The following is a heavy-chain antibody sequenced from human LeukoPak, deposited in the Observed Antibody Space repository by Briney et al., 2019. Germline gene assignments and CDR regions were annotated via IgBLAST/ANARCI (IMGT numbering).Heavy chain of an antibody. CDR2: ISSSGSTI. CDR1: GFTFSSYD. Sequence: GGSLRLSCAASGFTFSSYDMSWIRQAPGKGLEWVSYISSSGSTIYYADSVKGRFTISRDNAKNSLYLQMNSLRAEDTAVYYCARVVYSYGFALFDYWGQGTLVTVSS. D-gene: IGHD5-18*01. V-gene: IGHV3-11*01. J-gene: IGHJ4*02. CDR3: ARVVYSYGFALFDY.